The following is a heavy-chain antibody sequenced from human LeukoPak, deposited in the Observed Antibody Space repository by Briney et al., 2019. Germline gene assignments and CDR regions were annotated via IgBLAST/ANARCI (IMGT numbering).Heavy chain of an antibody. D-gene: IGHD3-3*01. CDR3: ARDHSNDFWSGSGPLYYMDV. V-gene: IGHV1-2*02. CDR1: GYTFTGYY. Sequence: ASVKVSCKASGYTFTGYYMHWVRQAPGQGPEWMGWINPNSGGTNYAQKFQGRVTMTRDTSISTAYMELSRLRSDDTAVYYCARDHSNDFWSGSGPLYYMDVWGKGTTVTVSS. CDR2: INPNSGGT. J-gene: IGHJ6*03.